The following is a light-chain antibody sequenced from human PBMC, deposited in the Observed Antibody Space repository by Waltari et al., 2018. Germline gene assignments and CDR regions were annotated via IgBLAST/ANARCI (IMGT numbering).Light chain of an antibody. CDR3: QTGGHGTGV. Sequence: QLVLTQSPSASASLGASVRLTCTLDSGHTSNIIAWNQQQPAKGPRYWMKVNSDGSHSKGDELPERCSGSGSGAGRYITSANVQAGDEADYYCQTGGHGTGVFGGGTKLTVL. CDR1: SGHTSNI. J-gene: IGLJ3*02. V-gene: IGLV4-69*01. CDR2: VNSDGSH.